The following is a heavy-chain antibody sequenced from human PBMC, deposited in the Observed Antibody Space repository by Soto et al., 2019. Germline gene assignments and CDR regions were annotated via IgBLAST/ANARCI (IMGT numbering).Heavy chain of an antibody. J-gene: IGHJ3*02. Sequence: SQTLSLPFAISGDSVSTNTTGWNWIRQSPSRGLEWLGRTYYRSKWYNDYAVSVKSRIIINPDTSKNQFSLQLSSVTPEDTAVYYCARERYGDYGRGTFDIWGQGTMVTVSS. CDR1: GDSVSTNTTG. D-gene: IGHD4-17*01. CDR3: ARERYGDYGRGTFDI. CDR2: TYYRSKWYN. V-gene: IGHV6-1*01.